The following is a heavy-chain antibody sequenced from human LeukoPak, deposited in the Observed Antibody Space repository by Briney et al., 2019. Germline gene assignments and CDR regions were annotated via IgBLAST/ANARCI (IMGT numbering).Heavy chain of an antibody. CDR2: ISGSGGST. V-gene: IGHV3-23*01. CDR3: ARGRGGDYSYGSYYFDH. D-gene: IGHD5-18*01. J-gene: IGHJ4*02. CDR1: GFTFSSYA. Sequence: SGGSLRLSCAASGFTFSSYAMSWVRQAPGKGLEWVSAISGSGGSTYYADSVKGRFTISRDNSKSTLYLQMNSLRTEDTAVYYCARGRGGDYSYGSYYFDHWGQETLVTVSS.